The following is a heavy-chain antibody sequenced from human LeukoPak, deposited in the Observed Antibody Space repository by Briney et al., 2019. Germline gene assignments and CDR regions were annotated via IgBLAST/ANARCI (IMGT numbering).Heavy chain of an antibody. CDR1: GDSIRSYY. CDR2: IYSSGST. Sequence: ASETLSLTCSVSGDSIRSYYCTWLRQPAGKGLQWIGRIYSSGSTDYNPSLKSRVTMSVDKSKNQFSLKLSSVTAADTAVYYCAREGTDERSFYLSSYYFDFWGQGTLVTVSS. J-gene: IGHJ4*02. CDR3: AREGTDERSFYLSSYYFDF. D-gene: IGHD3-10*01. V-gene: IGHV4-4*07.